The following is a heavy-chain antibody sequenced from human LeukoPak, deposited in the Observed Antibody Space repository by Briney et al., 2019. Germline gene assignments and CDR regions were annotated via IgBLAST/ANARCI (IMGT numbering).Heavy chain of an antibody. CDR3: AHFKGGSFDF. V-gene: IGHV4-39*01. Sequence: SETLSLTCTVSGAXISSRSNYWGWIRQPPGRGLEWIGSIYYSGGTYYNPSLKSRVTISVDTSKNQFSLKLTSVTAADTAVYYCAHFKGGSFDFWGQGTMVTVSS. CDR1: GAXISSRSNY. D-gene: IGHD1-26*01. J-gene: IGHJ3*01. CDR2: IYYSGGT.